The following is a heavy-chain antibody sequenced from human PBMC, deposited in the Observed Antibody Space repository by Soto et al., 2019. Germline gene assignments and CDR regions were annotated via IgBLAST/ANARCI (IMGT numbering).Heavy chain of an antibody. V-gene: IGHV5-51*01. CDR3: ARRALEPSGHYYPYNGFDS. Sequence: GESLKISCQGSGYIFTKHWIAWVRQKPGKGLEWIGIIDPVDSDDRYSPSFEGQVTISVDKSNNTAFLRWDKLKTSDTATYFCARRALEPSGHYYPYNGFDSWGQGTQGTGS. CDR2: IDPVDSDD. J-gene: IGHJ5*01. CDR1: GYIFTKHW. D-gene: IGHD3-22*01.